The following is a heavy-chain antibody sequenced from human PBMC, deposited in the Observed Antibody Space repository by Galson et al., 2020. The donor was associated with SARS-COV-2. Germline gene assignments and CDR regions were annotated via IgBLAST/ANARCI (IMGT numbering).Heavy chain of an antibody. V-gene: IGHV3-7*01. J-gene: IGHJ6*03. CDR3: ARGVGDRSSYYYYYMDV. CDR1: GFTFSSYW. Sequence: GGSLRLSCAASGFTFSSYWMSWVRQAPGKGLEWVANIKQDGSEKYYVDSVKGRFTISRDNAKNSLYLQMNSLRAEDTAVYYCARGVGDRSSYYYYYMDVWGKGTTVTVSS. CDR2: IKQDGSEK. D-gene: IGHD1-26*01.